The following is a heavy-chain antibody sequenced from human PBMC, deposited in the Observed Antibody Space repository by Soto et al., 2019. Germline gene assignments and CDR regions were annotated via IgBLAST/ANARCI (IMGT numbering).Heavy chain of an antibody. V-gene: IGHV3-21*02. J-gene: IGHJ4*01. Sequence: EVQLVESGGGLVKPGGSLRLSCADSGFPVSDYSMNWMRQAPGKGLECVASISSDNNYIYYRDSVEGRFTISRDNAKKSLYLQITGLGVEDAAVYYCARERTCTGASCCGGGDYWGHGTLVNVSS. CDR3: ARERTCTGASCCGGGDY. CDR1: GFPVSDYS. CDR2: ISSDNNYI. D-gene: IGHD2-15*01.